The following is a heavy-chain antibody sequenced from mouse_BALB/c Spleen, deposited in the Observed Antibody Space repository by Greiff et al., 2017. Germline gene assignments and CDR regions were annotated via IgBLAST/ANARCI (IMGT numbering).Heavy chain of an antibody. CDR3: ATYGYYYAMDY. CDR1: GFTFSSYA. D-gene: IGHD1-2*01. V-gene: IGHV5-6-5*01. Sequence: EVQLQQSGGGLVKPGGSLKLSCAASGFTFSSYAMSWVRQTPEKRLEWVASISSGGSTYYPDSVKGRFTISRDNARNILYLQMSILRSEDTAMYYCATYGYYYAMDYWGQGTSVTVSS. J-gene: IGHJ4*01. CDR2: ISSGGST.